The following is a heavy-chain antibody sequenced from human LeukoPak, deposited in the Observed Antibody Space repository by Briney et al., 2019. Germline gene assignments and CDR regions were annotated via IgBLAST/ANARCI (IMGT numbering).Heavy chain of an antibody. Sequence: TGGSLRLSCAASGFTFSSYWMGWVRQAPGKGLEWVANIKQDGSEKYYVDSVKGRFTISRDNAKNSLYLQMNSLRAEDTAVYYCARSTTEVALYCYGMDVWGKATTVTVSS. D-gene: IGHD5-12*01. J-gene: IGHJ6*04. CDR3: ARSTTEVALYCYGMDV. CDR1: GFTFSSYW. V-gene: IGHV3-7*05. CDR2: IKQDGSEK.